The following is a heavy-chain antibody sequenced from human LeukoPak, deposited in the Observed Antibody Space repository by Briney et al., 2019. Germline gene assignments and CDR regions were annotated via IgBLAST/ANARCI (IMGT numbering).Heavy chain of an antibody. CDR3: ARGGPGVTDR. CDR2: IYYTGST. J-gene: IGHJ4*02. V-gene: IGHV4-59*01. D-gene: IGHD2-8*01. CDR1: GGSITTYY. Sequence: PSETPSLTCNVSGGSITTYYWNWIRQSPGKGLEWIGYIYYTGSTSYNPSLKSRVTLSVDTARNQFSLKLTSVTAADTAVYYCARGGPGVTDRWGQGTLVTVSS.